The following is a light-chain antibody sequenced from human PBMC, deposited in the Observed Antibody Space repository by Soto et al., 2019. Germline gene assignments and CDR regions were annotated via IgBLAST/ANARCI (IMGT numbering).Light chain of an antibody. Sequence: EIVVTQSPATLSVSPGERATLSCRASKSVGNNFAWYQQKPGQAPRLLIFATSTRATGVPARFSGSGSGTEFTLTISSLQSEDFAVYYGQQYGDGPLTFGGGTKVEIK. CDR1: KSVGNN. CDR3: QQYGDGPLT. CDR2: ATS. J-gene: IGKJ4*02. V-gene: IGKV3-15*01.